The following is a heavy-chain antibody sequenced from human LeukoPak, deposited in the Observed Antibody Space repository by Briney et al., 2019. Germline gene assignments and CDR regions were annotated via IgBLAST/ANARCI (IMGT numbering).Heavy chain of an antibody. V-gene: IGHV3-30*02. D-gene: IGHD6-6*01. J-gene: IGHJ4*02. CDR2: IRYDGSTK. CDR3: AKTREYSSSSPPDY. CDR1: EFTFSSYG. Sequence: AGSLRLYCAASEFTFSSYGMHWVRQTPGRGLEWVAFIRYDGSTKYYRDSVKGRFTISRDKSKNTVYLQMNSLRAEDTAVYYCAKTREYSSSSPPDYWGQGTLVTVSS.